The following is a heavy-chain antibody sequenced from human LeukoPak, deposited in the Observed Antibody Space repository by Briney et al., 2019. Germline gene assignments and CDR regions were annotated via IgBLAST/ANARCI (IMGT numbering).Heavy chain of an antibody. CDR1: GYKFPTYW. V-gene: IGHV5-51*01. Sequence: GESLKISCKGSGYKFPTYWIGWVRQMPGKGLEWMGIIYPGDSDTRYSPSFQGQVTISADKSISTAYLQWSSLKASDTAMYYCARVGYYDSSGYRHFDYWAREPWSPSPQ. D-gene: IGHD3-22*01. CDR3: ARVGYYDSSGYRHFDY. J-gene: IGHJ4*02. CDR2: IYPGDSDT.